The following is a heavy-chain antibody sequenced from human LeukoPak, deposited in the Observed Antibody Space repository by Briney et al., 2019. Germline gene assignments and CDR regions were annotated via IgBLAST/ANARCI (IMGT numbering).Heavy chain of an antibody. CDR2: FSGSGFST. CDR1: GFTLSNYA. J-gene: IGHJ4*02. CDR3: AKSRDIGSGYDDY. Sequence: GGSLRLSCAASGFTLSNYAMSWVRQAPGKGLEWVSAFSGSGFSTYYADSVKGRFTISRDNSKNTLYLQMNSLRAEDTAVYYSAKSRDIGSGYDDYWGQGTLVTVSS. V-gene: IGHV3-23*01. D-gene: IGHD3-3*01.